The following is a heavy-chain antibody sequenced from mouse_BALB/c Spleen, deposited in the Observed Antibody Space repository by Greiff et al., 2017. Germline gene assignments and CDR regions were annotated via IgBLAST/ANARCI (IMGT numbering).Heavy chain of an antibody. CDR1: GFNIKDTY. J-gene: IGHJ2*01. CDR3: ARTRYPYFDY. V-gene: IGHV14-3*02. CDR2: IDPANGNT. Sequence: VQLKESGAELVKPGASVKLSCTASGFNIKDTYMHWVKQRPEQGLEWIGRIDPANGNTKYDPKFQGKATITADTSSNTAYLQLSSLTSEDTAVYYCARTRYPYFDYWGQGTTLTVSS. D-gene: IGHD2-14*01.